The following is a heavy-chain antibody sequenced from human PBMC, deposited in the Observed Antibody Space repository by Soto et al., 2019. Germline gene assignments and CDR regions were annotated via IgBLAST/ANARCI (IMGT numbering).Heavy chain of an antibody. CDR1: GGTFSSYA. CDR2: IIPIFGTA. Sequence: QVQLVQSGAEVKKPGSSVKVSCKASGGTFSSYAISWVRQAPGQGLEWMGGIIPIFGTANYAQKFQGRVTXTXDXXTSPAYMELSSLRSEDTAVYYCARDPSPHVGSDDYWGQGTLVTVSS. J-gene: IGHJ4*02. V-gene: IGHV1-69*05. CDR3: ARDPSPHVGSDDY. D-gene: IGHD1-26*01.